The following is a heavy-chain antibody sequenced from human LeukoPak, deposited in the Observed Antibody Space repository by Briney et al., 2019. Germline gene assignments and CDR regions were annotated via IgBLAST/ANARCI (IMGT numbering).Heavy chain of an antibody. J-gene: IGHJ3*02. D-gene: IGHD1-20*01. CDR1: GGSFGGYY. V-gene: IGHV4-34*01. Sequence: SETLSLTCAVYGGSFGGYYWSWIRQPPGKGLEWIGEINHSGSTNYNPSLKSRVTISVDTSKNQFSLKLSSVTAADTAVYYCARGSEDNWNDLLWAFDIWGQGTMVTVSS. CDR3: ARGSEDNWNDLLWAFDI. CDR2: INHSGST.